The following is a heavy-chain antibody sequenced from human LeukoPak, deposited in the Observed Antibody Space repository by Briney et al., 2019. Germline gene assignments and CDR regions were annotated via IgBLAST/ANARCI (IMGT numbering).Heavy chain of an antibody. Sequence: GGSLRLSCAASGFTFSSYWMSWVRQAPGKGLEWVANIKHDGSEKYYVDSVKGRFTISRDNAKNSLYLQMNSLRAEDTAVYYCARDGEDYGDYEGDYWGQGTLVTVSS. V-gene: IGHV3-7*01. CDR3: ARDGEDYGDYEGDY. J-gene: IGHJ4*02. CDR1: GFTFSSYW. D-gene: IGHD4-17*01. CDR2: IKHDGSEK.